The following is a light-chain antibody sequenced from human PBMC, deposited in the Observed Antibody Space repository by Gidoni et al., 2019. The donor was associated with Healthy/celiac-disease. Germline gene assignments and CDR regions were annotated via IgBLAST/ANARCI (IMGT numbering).Light chain of an antibody. J-gene: IGKJ5*01. Sequence: EIVLTQSPATLSLSPGERATLSCRASQSVSSYLAWYQQKPGQAPRLLIYDASNRATGIPARFSGSGSETDFTLTISILEPEDFEVYYCQQRSNWPPITFGQGTRLEIK. V-gene: IGKV3-11*01. CDR2: DAS. CDR3: QQRSNWPPIT. CDR1: QSVSSY.